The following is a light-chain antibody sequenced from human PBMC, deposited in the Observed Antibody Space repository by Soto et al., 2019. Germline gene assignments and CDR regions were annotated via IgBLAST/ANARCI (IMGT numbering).Light chain of an antibody. CDR1: SSNIGGNT. J-gene: IGLJ1*01. CDR2: SNS. V-gene: IGLV1-44*01. CDR3: ATWDDGLSAYV. Sequence: VLTQPPSASGTPGQRVTLSCSGSSSNIGGNTVSWFQHLPRTAPKLLIFSNSQRPSGVPDRFSGAKSGTSASLAISGLQSEDEANYYCATWDDGLSAYVFGTGTKVTVL.